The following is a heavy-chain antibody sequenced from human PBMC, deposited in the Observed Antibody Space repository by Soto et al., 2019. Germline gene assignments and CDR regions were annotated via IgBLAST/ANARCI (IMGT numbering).Heavy chain of an antibody. V-gene: IGHV4-61*01. CDR3: ARGTGYSSS. Sequence: SETLSLTCTVSGGSVSSGSYYWSWIRQPPGKGLEWIGYIYYSGSTNYNPSLKSRVTISVDTSKNQFSLKLSSVTAADTAVYYCARGTGYSSSWGQGTLVTVSS. CDR2: IYYSGST. J-gene: IGHJ4*02. CDR1: GGSVSSGSYY. D-gene: IGHD6-13*01.